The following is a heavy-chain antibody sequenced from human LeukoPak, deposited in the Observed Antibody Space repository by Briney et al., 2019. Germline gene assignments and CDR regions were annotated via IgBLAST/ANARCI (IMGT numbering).Heavy chain of an antibody. Sequence: PGGSLRLSCAASGFTFDGYAMHWVRQVPGKGLERVSGISWNSGSIGYADSVKGRFTISRDNAKNSLYLQMNSLRPEDTALYYCARSIAARRSFDYWGQGTLVTVSS. V-gene: IGHV3-9*01. D-gene: IGHD6-6*01. J-gene: IGHJ4*02. CDR2: ISWNSGSI. CDR1: GFTFDGYA. CDR3: ARSIAARRSFDY.